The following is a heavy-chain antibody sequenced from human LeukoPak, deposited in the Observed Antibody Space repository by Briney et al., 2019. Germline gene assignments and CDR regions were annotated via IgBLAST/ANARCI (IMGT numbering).Heavy chain of an antibody. CDR2: IIPIFGTA. CDR1: GGTFSSYA. V-gene: IGHV1-69*13. J-gene: IGHJ6*03. Sequence: SVKVSCKASGGTFSSYAISWVRQAPGQGLEWMGGIIPIFGTANYAQKFQGRVTVTADESTSTAYMELSSLRSEDTAVYYCARVVPAAIGGYYYYYYYMDVWGKGTTVTVSS. CDR3: ARVVPAAIGGYYYYYYYMDV. D-gene: IGHD2-2*02.